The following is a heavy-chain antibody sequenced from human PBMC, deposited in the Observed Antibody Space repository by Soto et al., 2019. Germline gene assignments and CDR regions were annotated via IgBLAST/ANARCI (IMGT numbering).Heavy chain of an antibody. CDR2: IYLNDDK. D-gene: IGHD6-13*01. J-gene: IGHJ6*02. CDR3: AHRQVGYNSSNEIYYYYYYGMDV. Sequence: CGPPLVNPTQTLTLTCTFSGSSRSPSGVGVGWIRQPPGKALEWLALIYLNDDKLYSPSRQSRLTITKDTSKNQVVLTMTNMDPVDTATYYCAHRQVGYNSSNEIYYYYYYGMDVWGQGTTVTVSS. V-gene: IGHV2-5*01. CDR1: GSSRSPSGVG.